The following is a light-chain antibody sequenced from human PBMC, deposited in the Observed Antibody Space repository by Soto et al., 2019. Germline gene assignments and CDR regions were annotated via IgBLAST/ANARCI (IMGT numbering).Light chain of an antibody. V-gene: IGKV3-20*01. CDR2: GAS. CDR1: QSVSSY. Sequence: IVMPQSTATRSVSPGDLATLSCMASQSVSSYLAWYQQKPGQAPRLLIYGASSRATGIPDRFSGSGSGTDFTLTISRLEPEDFAVYHCQQYGSSRITFGQGTRLAIK. J-gene: IGKJ5*01. CDR3: QQYGSSRIT.